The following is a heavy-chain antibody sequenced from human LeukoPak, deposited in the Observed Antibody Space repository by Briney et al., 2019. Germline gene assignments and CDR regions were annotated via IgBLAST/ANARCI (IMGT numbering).Heavy chain of an antibody. CDR2: TYYRSKWYN. CDR3: ARVSRIFSALRPYYYYYGMDV. J-gene: IGHJ6*02. V-gene: IGHV6-1*01. Sequence: SQTLSLTCAISGDSVSSNSAAWNWIRQSPSRGLEWLGRTYYRSKWYNDYAVSVKSRITINPDTSKNQFSLQLNSVTPEDTAVYYCARVSRIFSALRPYYYYYGMDVWGQGTTVTVSS. D-gene: IGHD3-16*02. CDR1: GDSVSSNSAA.